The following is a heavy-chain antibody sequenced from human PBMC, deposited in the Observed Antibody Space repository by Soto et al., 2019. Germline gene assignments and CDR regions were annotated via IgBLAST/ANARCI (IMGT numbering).Heavy chain of an antibody. Sequence: QVHLQESGPGLVKSSQTLSLTCTVAGASITSDDYYWSWVRQPPGKGLQWIGYISSLGISYYNPSLRGRFVVSRDTLTNQFSLEVTSVTAADAAVYFCATYAGYTGRQFDFWGQGTLVSVSS. J-gene: IGHJ4*02. D-gene: IGHD6-25*01. CDR3: ATYAGYTGRQFDF. CDR2: ISSLGIS. CDR1: GASITSDDYY. V-gene: IGHV4-30-4*01.